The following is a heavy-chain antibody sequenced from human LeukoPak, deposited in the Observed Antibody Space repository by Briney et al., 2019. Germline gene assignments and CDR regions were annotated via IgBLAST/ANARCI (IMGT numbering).Heavy chain of an antibody. J-gene: IGHJ4*02. CDR2: IGGSNGNT. Sequence: PGGSQRLSCAASGFTFSSYAMGGVRQATAKGLEWGSAIGGSNGNTFYADSVKRRFTISRDNSKNTLYPQMSRLRPEDTAVYYCAKRNYYASRAYLFDYWGQGTLVTVSS. CDR1: GFTFSSYA. V-gene: IGHV3-23*01. D-gene: IGHD3-22*01. CDR3: AKRNYYASRAYLFDY.